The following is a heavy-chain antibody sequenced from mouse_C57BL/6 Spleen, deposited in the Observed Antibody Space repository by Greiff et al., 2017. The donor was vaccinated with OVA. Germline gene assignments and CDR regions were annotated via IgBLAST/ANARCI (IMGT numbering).Heavy chain of an antibody. V-gene: IGHV1-18*01. CDR3: ARGDYSNSYYAMDY. J-gene: IGHJ4*01. D-gene: IGHD2-5*01. CDR2: INPNNGGT. Sequence: EVQLQQSGPELVKPGASVKIPCKASGYTFTDYNMDWVKQSHGKSLEWIGDINPNNGGTIYNQKFKGKATLTVDKSSSTAYMELRSLTSEDTAVYYCARGDYSNSYYAMDYWGQGTSVTVSS. CDR1: GYTFTDYN.